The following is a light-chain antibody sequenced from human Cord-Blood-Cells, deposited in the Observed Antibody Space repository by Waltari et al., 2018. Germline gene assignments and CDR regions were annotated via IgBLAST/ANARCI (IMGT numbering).Light chain of an antibody. J-gene: IGKJ3*01. CDR3: QQSYSTLT. V-gene: IGKV1-39*01. Sequence: IQLTQSPSSLSASVGERVAITCRASQSISSYLNWYQQKPGKAPKLLIYAASSLQSGVPSRFSGSGSGTDFTLTISSLQPEDFATYYCQQSYSTLTFGPGTKVDI. CDR2: AAS. CDR1: QSISSY.